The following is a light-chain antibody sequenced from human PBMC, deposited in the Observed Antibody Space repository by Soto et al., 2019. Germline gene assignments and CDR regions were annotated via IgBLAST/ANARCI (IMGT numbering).Light chain of an antibody. CDR1: QSVNTY. Sequence: IVLTQSPATLSLSPGERATLSCRASQSVNTYLAWYPQKPGQAPRLLIYDASSRATGIPVRFSGSGSGTDFTLTISSLEPEDFAVNYWQQRNNWPEYTFGQGTMLEI. V-gene: IGKV3-11*01. J-gene: IGKJ2*01. CDR3: QQRNNWPEYT. CDR2: DAS.